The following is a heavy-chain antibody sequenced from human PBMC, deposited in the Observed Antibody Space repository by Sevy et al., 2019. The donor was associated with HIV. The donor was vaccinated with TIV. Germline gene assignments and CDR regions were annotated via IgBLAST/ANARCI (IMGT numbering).Heavy chain of an antibody. CDR2: ISYDGRNK. CDR3: ARPESSGYYYYYAMDV. V-gene: IGHV3-30*04. J-gene: IGHJ6*02. D-gene: IGHD3-22*01. Sequence: GGSLRLSCAASGFSFSSYAMHWVRQAPGKGLEWVAVISYDGRNKYYGDSVKGRFTISRDISKNTLYLLMNSLRAEDTAVYYCARPESSGYYYYYAMDVWGQGTTVTVSS. CDR1: GFSFSSYA.